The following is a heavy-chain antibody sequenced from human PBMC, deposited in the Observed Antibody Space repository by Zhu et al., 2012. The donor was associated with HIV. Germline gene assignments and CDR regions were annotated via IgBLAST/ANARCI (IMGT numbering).Heavy chain of an antibody. CDR2: IYYSGST. CDR3: ARHRNGDYSSGWYWFDP. D-gene: IGHD6-19*01. J-gene: IGHJ5*02. Sequence: QVQLQESGPGLVKPSETLSLTCTVSGGSISSSSYYWGWIRQPPGKGLEWIGSIYYSGSTYYNPSLKSRVTISVDTSKNQFSLKLSSVTAADTAVYYCARHRNGDYSSGWYWFDPGAREPWSPSPQ. V-gene: IGHV4-39*01. CDR1: GGSISSSSYY.